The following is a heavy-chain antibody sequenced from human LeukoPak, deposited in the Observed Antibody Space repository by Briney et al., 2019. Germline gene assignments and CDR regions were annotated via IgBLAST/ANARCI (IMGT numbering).Heavy chain of an antibody. J-gene: IGHJ5*02. Sequence: SGPTLVKPTQTLTLTCTFSGFSLSTSGVGVGWIRQPPGKALEWLPLIYWNDEKLYSPSLKSRLTSTKDTSKNQVVLTMTNMDPVDTATYYCAHRRIYPPVGAEGQFDPWGQGTLVTVSS. CDR1: GFSLSTSGVG. CDR3: AHRRIYPPVGAEGQFDP. D-gene: IGHD1-26*01. V-gene: IGHV2-5*01. CDR2: IYWNDEK.